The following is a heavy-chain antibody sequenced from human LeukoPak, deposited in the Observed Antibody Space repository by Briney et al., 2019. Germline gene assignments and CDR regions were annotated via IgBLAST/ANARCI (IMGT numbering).Heavy chain of an antibody. CDR2: IKQDGSEK. CDR3: ERSGAPIDY. CDR1: GFTFTGYW. J-gene: IGHJ4*02. Sequence: HPGGSLRLSCAASGFTFTGYWMTWVRQAPGKGLEWVANIKQDGSEKYYVDSVKGRFTISRDNAKNSLFLQMNSLRAEDTAVYYCERSGAPIDYWGQGTLVTVSS. V-gene: IGHV3-7*01.